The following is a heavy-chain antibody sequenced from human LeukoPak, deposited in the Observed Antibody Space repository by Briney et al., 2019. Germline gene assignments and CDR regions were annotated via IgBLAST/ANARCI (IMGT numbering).Heavy chain of an antibody. CDR1: GGSISSGDYY. J-gene: IGHJ4*02. CDR3: ARENDRYGRIDY. Sequence: KASETLSLTCTVSGGSISSGDYYWSWIRQPPGKGLEWIGYIYYSGSTNYNPSLKSRVIISIDTSKTQFSLRLRSVTAADTAVYYCARENDRYGRIDYWGQGTLVTVSS. D-gene: IGHD5-18*01. V-gene: IGHV4-61*08. CDR2: IYYSGST.